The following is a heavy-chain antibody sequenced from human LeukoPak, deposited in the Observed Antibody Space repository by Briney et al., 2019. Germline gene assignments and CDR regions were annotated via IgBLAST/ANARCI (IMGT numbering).Heavy chain of an antibody. J-gene: IGHJ4*02. CDR2: ISGSSGST. V-gene: IGHV3-23*01. D-gene: IGHD6-13*01. CDR1: GFTFSSYA. Sequence: GGSLRLSCAASGFTFSSYAMSWVRQAPGKGLEWVSTISGSSGSTYYADSVKGRFTISRDNSQNTLYLQMNSLRAEDTAVYYCAKGTSSSWTTDYWGQGTLVTVSS. CDR3: AKGTSSSWTTDY.